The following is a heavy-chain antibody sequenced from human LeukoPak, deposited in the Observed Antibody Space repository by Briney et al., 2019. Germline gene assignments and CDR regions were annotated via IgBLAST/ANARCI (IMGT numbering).Heavy chain of an antibody. D-gene: IGHD6-6*01. CDR2: INADGGSR. J-gene: IGHJ4*02. CDR1: GFTFSDDW. CDR3: ARSYSSSRGTFDY. V-gene: IGHV3-74*01. Sequence: GGSLRLSCAASGFTFSDDWMHWVRQAPGKGLGLVSRINADGGSRTYADSVKGRFTIYRDNAKSTLYLQMISVRAADTAVYYCARSYSSSRGTFDYWGQGTLVTVSS.